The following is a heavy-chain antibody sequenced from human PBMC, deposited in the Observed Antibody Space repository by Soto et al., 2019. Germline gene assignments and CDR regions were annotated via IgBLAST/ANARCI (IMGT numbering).Heavy chain of an antibody. V-gene: IGHV3-11*01. Sequence: GGSLRLSCAASGFTFSDYYMSWIRQAPGKGLEWISYISGSGDIIYYADSMKGRFTISRDNAKNSLFLEMNSLRADDTATYYCARAYGSGVGAVNFWGQGTVVTVSS. CDR2: ISGSGDII. J-gene: IGHJ3*01. D-gene: IGHD2-2*03. CDR3: ARAYGSGVGAVNF. CDR1: GFTFSDYY.